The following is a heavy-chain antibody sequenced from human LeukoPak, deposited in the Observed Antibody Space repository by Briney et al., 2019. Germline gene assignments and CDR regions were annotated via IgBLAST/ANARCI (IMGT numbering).Heavy chain of an antibody. CDR3: ARSAAAGFSLYYFNY. V-gene: IGHV3-30*03. CDR2: ISYDGRNE. CDR1: GFIFSYYG. Sequence: GGSLRLSCAASGFIFSYYGMHWVRQAPGKGLEWVAVISYDGRNEYYIDSVKGRFTISRDNAKNTLYLQMNSLRAEDTAVYYCARSAAAGFSLYYFNYWGQGALVTVSS. D-gene: IGHD6-13*01. J-gene: IGHJ4*02.